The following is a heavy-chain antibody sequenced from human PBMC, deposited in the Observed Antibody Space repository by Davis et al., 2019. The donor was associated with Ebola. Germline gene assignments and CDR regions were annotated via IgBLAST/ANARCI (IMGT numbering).Heavy chain of an antibody. D-gene: IGHD3-10*01. J-gene: IGHJ3*02. CDR1: GASISSGDYY. CDR2: IYDSETT. CDR3: ARAMVTMVSFAFDI. V-gene: IGHV4-30-4*01. Sequence: TLSLTCTVSGASISSGDYYWTWIRQPPGKGLEWIGYIYDSETTYYNPSLKSRVSISLDTSENQFSLKLGSVTAADTAVYYCARAMVTMVSFAFDIWGQGTVVTVSS.